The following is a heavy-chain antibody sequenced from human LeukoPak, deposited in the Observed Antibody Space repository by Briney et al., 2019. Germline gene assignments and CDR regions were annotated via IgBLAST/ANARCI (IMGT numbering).Heavy chain of an antibody. J-gene: IGHJ3*02. D-gene: IGHD6-13*01. V-gene: IGHV5-51*01. CDR1: GYSSTSYW. CDR3: AAQATSIAAAGTSLDAFDI. Sequence: GESLKISCKGSGYSSTSYWIGWVRQMPGKGLEWMGIIYPGDSDTRYSPSFQGQVTISADKSISTAYLQWSSLKASDTAMYYCAAQATSIAAAGTSLDAFDIWGQGTMVTVSS. CDR2: IYPGDSDT.